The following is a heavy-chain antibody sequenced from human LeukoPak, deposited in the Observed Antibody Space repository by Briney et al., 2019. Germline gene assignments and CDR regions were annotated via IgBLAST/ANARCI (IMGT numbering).Heavy chain of an antibody. CDR2: IYHSGST. D-gene: IGHD6-13*01. CDR1: GGSISSGGYY. V-gene: IGHV4-30-2*01. Sequence: PSETLSLTCTVSGGSISSGGYYWSWIRQPPGKGLEWIGYIYHSGSTYYHPSLKSRVTISVDRSKNQFSLKLSSVTAADTAVYYCAREGIAGYFDYWGQGTLVTVSS. CDR3: AREGIAGYFDY. J-gene: IGHJ4*02.